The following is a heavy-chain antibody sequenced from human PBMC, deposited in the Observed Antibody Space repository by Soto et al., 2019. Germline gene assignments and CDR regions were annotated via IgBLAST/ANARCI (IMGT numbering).Heavy chain of an antibody. J-gene: IGHJ6*03. CDR1: GFTFSSYW. CDR2: IKQDGSEK. D-gene: IGHD2-2*01. Sequence: GGSLRLSCAASGFTFSSYWMSWVRQAPGKGLERVANIKQDGSEKYYVDSVKGRFTISRDNAKNSLYLQMNSLRAEDTAVYYCARAGVVPAASYYYMDVWGKGTTVTVSS. CDR3: ARAGVVPAASYYYMDV. V-gene: IGHV3-7*01.